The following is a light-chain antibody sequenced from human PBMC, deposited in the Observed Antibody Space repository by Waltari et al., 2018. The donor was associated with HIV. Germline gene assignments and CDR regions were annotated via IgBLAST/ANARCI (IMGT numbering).Light chain of an antibody. Sequence: QLVLTQSPSASASLGASVKLTCNLSSGPTTYAIAWHQQQPGKGPRYLMKLNSDGSHSKGDGIPDRFSGSSSGAERYLTISSLQSEDEADYYCQTWDTGVRVFGGGTKLTVL. J-gene: IGLJ3*02. V-gene: IGLV4-69*01. CDR2: LNSDGSH. CDR1: SGPTTYA. CDR3: QTWDTGVRV.